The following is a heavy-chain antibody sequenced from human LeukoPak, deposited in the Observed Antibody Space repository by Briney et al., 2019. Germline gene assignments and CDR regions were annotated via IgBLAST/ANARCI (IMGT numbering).Heavy chain of an antibody. J-gene: IGHJ6*03. Sequence: PSETLSLTRTVPSGSISSYYWSWIRQPPGKRLEWLGYIYYSGSTNYNPSLKSRVTISVDTSKKQFSLRLSSVTAADTAVYYCARHEDFYYYMDVWGKGTTVTVSS. V-gene: IGHV4-59*08. CDR3: ARHEDFYYYMDV. CDR1: SGSISSYY. CDR2: IYYSGST.